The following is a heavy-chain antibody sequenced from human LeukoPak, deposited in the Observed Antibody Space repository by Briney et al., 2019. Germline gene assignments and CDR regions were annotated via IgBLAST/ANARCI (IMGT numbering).Heavy chain of an antibody. D-gene: IGHD6-19*01. CDR1: GFTLSSFE. J-gene: IGHJ6*02. CDR3: ALSSGWTYYYGMDV. V-gene: IGHV3-66*01. Sequence: GGSLRLSCAASGFTLSSFEMNWVRQAPGKGLEWVSVIYSGGSTYYADSVKGRFTISRDNSKNTLYLQMNSLRAEDTAVYYCALSSGWTYYYGMDVWGQGTTVTVSS. CDR2: IYSGGST.